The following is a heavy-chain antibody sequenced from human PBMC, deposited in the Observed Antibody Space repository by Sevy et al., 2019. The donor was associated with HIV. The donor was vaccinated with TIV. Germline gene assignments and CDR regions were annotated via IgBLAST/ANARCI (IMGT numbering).Heavy chain of an antibody. V-gene: IGHV3-30-3*01. CDR1: GFAFSDYA. J-gene: IGHJ3*02. CDR2: VSYDGSNT. CDR3: ARFPPQRAFDI. Sequence: GGSLRLSCEAFGFAFSDYAMHWVRQVPGKGLEWLAVVSYDGSNTSYADSVKGGFTVSRDNSKNTLDLQMNSLRRDDTAVFYCARFPPQRAFDIWGQGTTVTVSS.